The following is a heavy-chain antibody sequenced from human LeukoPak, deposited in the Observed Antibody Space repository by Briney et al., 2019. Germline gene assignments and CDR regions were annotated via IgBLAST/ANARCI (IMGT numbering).Heavy chain of an antibody. J-gene: IGHJ5*02. Sequence: SQTLSLTCTVSGGSISSGGYYWSWIRQHPGKGLEWIGYIYYSGSTYYNPSLKSRVTISEDTSKNQFSLKLSSVTAADTAVYYCARGMVRGVIRVGWFDPWGQGTLVTVSS. CDR1: GGSISSGGYY. V-gene: IGHV4-31*03. CDR3: ARGMVRGVIRVGWFDP. CDR2: IYYSGST. D-gene: IGHD3-10*01.